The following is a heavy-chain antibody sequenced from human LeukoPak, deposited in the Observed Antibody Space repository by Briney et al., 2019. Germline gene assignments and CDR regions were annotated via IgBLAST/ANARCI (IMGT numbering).Heavy chain of an antibody. Sequence: LGESLKISCKGSGYCFTNYWIGWVRQMPGKGLKWMGIIYPGDSDARYSPSFQGQVTISADKSISTAYLQWSSLKASDTAMYYCARRRDLYSGSYYPFDYRGQGTLVTVSS. J-gene: IGHJ4*02. CDR3: ARRRDLYSGSYYPFDY. CDR1: GYCFTNYW. V-gene: IGHV5-51*01. CDR2: IYPGDSDA. D-gene: IGHD1-26*01.